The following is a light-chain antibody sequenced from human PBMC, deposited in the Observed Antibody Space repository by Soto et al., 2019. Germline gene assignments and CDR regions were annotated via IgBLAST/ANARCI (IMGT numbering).Light chain of an antibody. CDR3: QQYNSMLS. CDR2: DAS. J-gene: IGKJ4*01. Sequence: DIQMTQSPSSLYASVGDRVTIACQSSHDVSRNLNWFQQKPGEAPKLLIYDASNLERGVPSRFSGSGSGTHFTFTISSLQPEDVATYDCQQYNSMLSFGGGT. V-gene: IGKV1-33*01. CDR1: HDVSRN.